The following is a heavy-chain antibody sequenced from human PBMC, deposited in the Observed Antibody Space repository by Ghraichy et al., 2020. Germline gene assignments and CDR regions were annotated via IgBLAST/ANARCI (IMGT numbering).Heavy chain of an antibody. CDR1: GYSFTNYW. V-gene: IGHV5-51*01. CDR3: ARHLGTVAGPTFDY. Sequence: GESLNISCKGSGYSFTNYWIGWVRQMPGKGLEWMGIIYPGDSDTRYSPSFQGQVTISADKSISTAYLQWSILEASDTAIYFCARHLGTVAGPTFDYWGQGTLVTVSS. CDR2: IYPGDSDT. J-gene: IGHJ4*02. D-gene: IGHD6-19*01.